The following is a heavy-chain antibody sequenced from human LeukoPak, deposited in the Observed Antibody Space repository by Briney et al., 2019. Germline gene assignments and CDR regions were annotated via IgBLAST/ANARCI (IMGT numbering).Heavy chain of an antibody. V-gene: IGHV1-69*04. J-gene: IGHJ6*02. Sequence: SVKVSCKASGGTFSSYAISWVRQAPGQGLEWMGRIIPILGIANYAQKFQGRVTITADKSTSTAYMELSSLRSEDTAVYYCARDDVDIVVVPAANYYYYGMDVWGQGTTVTVSS. CDR3: ARDDVDIVVVPAANYYYYGMDV. D-gene: IGHD2-2*03. CDR2: IIPILGIA. CDR1: GGTFSSYA.